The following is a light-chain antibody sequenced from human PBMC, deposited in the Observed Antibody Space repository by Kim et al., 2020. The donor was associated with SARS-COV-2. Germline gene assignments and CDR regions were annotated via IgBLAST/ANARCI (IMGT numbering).Light chain of an antibody. CDR1: SSNIGAGYD. CDR3: QSHDSTLSGSRV. Sequence: QSVLTQPPSVSGAPGQRVTISCTGSSSNIGAGYDVHWYQQFEGTAPKLLIYGNDNRPSGVPDRFSGSKSGTSASLAISGLQPEDEADYYCQSHDSTLSGSRVFGGGTQLTVL. CDR2: GND. J-gene: IGLJ3*02. V-gene: IGLV1-40*01.